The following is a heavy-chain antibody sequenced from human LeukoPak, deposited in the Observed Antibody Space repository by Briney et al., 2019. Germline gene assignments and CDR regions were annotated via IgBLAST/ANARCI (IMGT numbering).Heavy chain of an antibody. Sequence: SETLSLTCIVSGGSISSYYWTWIRQPPGKGLEWIGYIYYNGSTNYDPSLKSRVTISVDTSKNQFSLKLSSVTAADTAVYYCARSSKDDYGDYGLDYWGQGTLVTVSS. J-gene: IGHJ4*02. V-gene: IGHV4-59*01. CDR2: IYYNGST. D-gene: IGHD4-17*01. CDR3: ARSSKDDYGDYGLDY. CDR1: GGSISSYY.